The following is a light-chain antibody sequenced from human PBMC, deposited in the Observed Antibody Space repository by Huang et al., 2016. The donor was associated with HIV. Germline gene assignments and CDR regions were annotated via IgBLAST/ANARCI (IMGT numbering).Light chain of an antibody. J-gene: IGKJ5*01. CDR2: SAS. CDR3: QQSYGALSS. Sequence: IQMTQSPTSLSASVGDRVYISCRTSPSVGTYLNWDQQKPGKAPKLLISSASTLHSGVPSRFSGGGSGTVFTLTIRGLQFDDFATYFCQQSYGALSSFGPGTRL. V-gene: IGKV1-39*01. CDR1: PSVGTY.